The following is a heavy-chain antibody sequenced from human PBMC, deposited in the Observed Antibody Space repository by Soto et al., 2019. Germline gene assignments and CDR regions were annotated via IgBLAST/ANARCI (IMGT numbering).Heavy chain of an antibody. V-gene: IGHV2-5*02. J-gene: IGHJ6*02. CDR2: IYWDDDN. CDR3: AHTITMIVSSMRYYGMDV. Sequence: QITLKESGPTLVKPTQTLTLTCTFSGFSLSTSGVGVGWIRQPPGKALEWLALIYWDDDNRYSPSLKSRLTITKDTSKNQVVLTMTNMDPVDTATYYCAHTITMIVSSMRYYGMDVWGQGTTVTVSS. D-gene: IGHD3-22*01. CDR1: GFSLSTSGVG.